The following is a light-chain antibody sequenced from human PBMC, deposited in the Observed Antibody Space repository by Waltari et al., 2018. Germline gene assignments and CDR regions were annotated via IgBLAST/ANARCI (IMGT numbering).Light chain of an antibody. V-gene: IGKV3-20*01. J-gene: IGKJ1*01. CDR1: QSVSRA. Sequence: EIVLTQSPGTLSLSLGEKATVACRASQSVSRALAWYQQKPCQAPRLLSYGASTMATGIPDRFSGSGSGTDFSLPISRLEPDDFAVYYCQHYLRLPVTFGQGTTVEI. CDR3: QHYLRLPVT. CDR2: GAS.